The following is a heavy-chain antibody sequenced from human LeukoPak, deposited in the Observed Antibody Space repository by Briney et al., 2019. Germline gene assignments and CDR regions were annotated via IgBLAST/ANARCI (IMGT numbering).Heavy chain of an antibody. D-gene: IGHD6-19*01. Sequence: GGSLRLSCGASGFTFSSYAMSWVRQAPGKELEWVSAIVGIGGSTHYADSVKGRFTISRENSKNTLYLQMNSLRAEDTAVYYCAKPRSSGWYKGPPGAFDIWGQGTTVTVSS. V-gene: IGHV3-23*01. CDR1: GFTFSSYA. J-gene: IGHJ3*02. CDR3: AKPRSSGWYKGPPGAFDI. CDR2: IVGIGGST.